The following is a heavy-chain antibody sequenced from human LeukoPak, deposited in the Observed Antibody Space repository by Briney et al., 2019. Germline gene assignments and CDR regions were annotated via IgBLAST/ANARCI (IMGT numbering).Heavy chain of an antibody. D-gene: IGHD3-10*01. CDR1: GFTFSDYY. CDR2: ISGSGSTI. J-gene: IGHJ4*02. CDR3: ARTITMVRGVLFDY. Sequence: GGSLRLSCAASGFTFSDYYMSWIRQAPGKGLEWVSYISGSGSTIYYADSVKGRFTISRDNAKNSLYLQMNSLRAEDTAVYYCARTITMVRGVLFDYWGQGTLVTVSS. V-gene: IGHV3-11*01.